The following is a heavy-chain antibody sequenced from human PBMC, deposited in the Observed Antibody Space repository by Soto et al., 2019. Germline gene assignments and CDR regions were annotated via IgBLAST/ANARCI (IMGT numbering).Heavy chain of an antibody. CDR2: INHSGSA. CDR1: SGSFSGYY. Sequence: SETLSLTCAVYSGSFSGYYWSWIRQPPGKGLEWIGEINHSGSANYNPSLKSRATISVDTSKNQFSLRLTSLTAADTAVYYCTRVPLAGTGTRWVFDSWGQGAQVTVSS. V-gene: IGHV4-34*01. CDR3: TRVPLAGTGTRWVFDS. D-gene: IGHD1-1*01. J-gene: IGHJ4*02.